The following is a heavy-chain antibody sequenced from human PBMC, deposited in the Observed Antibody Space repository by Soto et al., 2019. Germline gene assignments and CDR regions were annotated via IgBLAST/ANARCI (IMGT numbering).Heavy chain of an antibody. D-gene: IGHD2-2*01. CDR3: AKVEVVPAAMGWYDY. V-gene: IGHV3-30*18. CDR1: GFTFSSYG. Sequence: QVQLVESGGGVVQPGRSLRLSCAASGFTFSSYGMHWVRQAPGKGLEWVAVISYDGSNKYYADSVKGRFTISRDNSKKTLYLQMNSLRAEDTAVYYCAKVEVVPAAMGWYDYWGQGTLVTVSS. J-gene: IGHJ4*02. CDR2: ISYDGSNK.